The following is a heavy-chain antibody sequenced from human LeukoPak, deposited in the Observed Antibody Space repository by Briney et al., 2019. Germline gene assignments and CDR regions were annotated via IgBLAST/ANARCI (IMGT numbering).Heavy chain of an antibody. CDR3: ARDGSYDSSGYYTLYYFDY. CDR1: GFTFSSYW. V-gene: IGHV3-74*01. D-gene: IGHD3-22*01. Sequence: GGSLTLSCAASGFTFSSYWMHWVRQAPGKGLVWVSRINSDGSSTSYADSVKGRFTISRDNAKNTLYLQMNSLRAEDTAVYYCARDGSYDSSGYYTLYYFDYWGQGTLVTVSS. J-gene: IGHJ4*02. CDR2: INSDGSST.